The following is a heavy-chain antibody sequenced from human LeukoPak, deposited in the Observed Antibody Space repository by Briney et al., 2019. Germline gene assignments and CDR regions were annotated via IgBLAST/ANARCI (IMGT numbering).Heavy chain of an antibody. CDR2: IIPIFGTA. CDR3: ARVFSPRDHYEPYYMDV. CDR1: GGTFSSYA. Sequence: SVKVSCKASGGTFSSYAISWVRQAPGQGLEWMGGIIPIFGTANYAQKFQGRVTITADESTSTAYMELSSLRSEDTAVYYCARVFSPRDHYEPYYMDVWGKGTTVTVSS. V-gene: IGHV1-69*01. J-gene: IGHJ6*03. D-gene: IGHD3-3*01.